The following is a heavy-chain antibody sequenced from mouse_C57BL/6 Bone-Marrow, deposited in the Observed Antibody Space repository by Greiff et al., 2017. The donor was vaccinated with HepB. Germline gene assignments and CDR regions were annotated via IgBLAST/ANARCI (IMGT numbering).Heavy chain of an antibody. CDR1: GFTFSDYG. D-gene: IGHD1-1*01. Sequence: EVQLMESGGGLVKPGGSLKLSCAASGFTFSDYGMHWVRQAPEKGLEWVAYISSGSSTIYYADTVKGRFTISRDNAKNTLFLQMTSLRSEDTAMYYCARRNPAYYYGSSYGYFDVWGTGTTVTVSS. J-gene: IGHJ1*03. CDR3: ARRNPAYYYGSSYGYFDV. V-gene: IGHV5-17*01. CDR2: ISSGSSTI.